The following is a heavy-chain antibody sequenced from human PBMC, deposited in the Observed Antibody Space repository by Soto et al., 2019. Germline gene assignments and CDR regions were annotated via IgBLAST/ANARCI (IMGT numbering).Heavy chain of an antibody. D-gene: IGHD3-22*01. J-gene: IGHJ3*01. CDR1: GYTFTSSG. CDR2: ISAHTGST. V-gene: IGHV1-18*01. Sequence: ASVKVSCKASGYTFTSSGMSWVRQAPGQGLEWMGWISAHTGSTEYAQGFQGRVTMTTDRSTSTAYMELRSLRSDDTAVYYCARAVFYQGSDSRGYSFDACDLWGPGTLVTV. CDR3: ARAVFYQGSDSRGYSFDACDL.